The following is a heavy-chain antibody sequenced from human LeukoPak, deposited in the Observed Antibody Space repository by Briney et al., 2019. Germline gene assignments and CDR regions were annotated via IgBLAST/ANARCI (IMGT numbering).Heavy chain of an antibody. J-gene: IGHJ4*02. CDR1: GGSISSGDYF. CDR3: ARGLRYGSGTFPYYFDS. D-gene: IGHD3-10*01. CDR2: IYYSGTA. Sequence: SETLSLTCTVSGGSISSGDYFWSWIRQPPGKGLEWIGYIYYSGTAYYNPSLKSRLTISVDTSKNQFSLNLSSVTAADTAVYYCARGLRYGSGTFPYYFDSWGQGTLVTVSS. V-gene: IGHV4-30-4*08.